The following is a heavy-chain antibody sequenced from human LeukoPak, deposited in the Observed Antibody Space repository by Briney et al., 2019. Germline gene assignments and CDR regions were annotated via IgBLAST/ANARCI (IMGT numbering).Heavy chain of an antibody. CDR1: GYTFTGHY. D-gene: IGHD1-26*01. CDR3: AREGPIVGATHLVDY. V-gene: IGHV1-2*02. J-gene: IGHJ4*02. CDR2: INPNSGGT. Sequence: ASVKVSCKASGYTFTGHYIHWVRQAPGQGLEWMGWINPNSGGTKFAQKFQGRVTMTRDTSISTAYMELSRLRSDDTAVYYCAREGPIVGATHLVDYWGQGTLVTVSS.